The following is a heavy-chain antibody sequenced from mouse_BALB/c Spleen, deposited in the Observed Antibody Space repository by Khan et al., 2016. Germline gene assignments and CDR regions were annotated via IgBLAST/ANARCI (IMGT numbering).Heavy chain of an antibody. CDR1: GFTFSSYT. CDR2: ISNGGGST. V-gene: IGHV5-12-2*01. D-gene: IGHD3-1*01. CDR3: ARERRARADCYFDY. Sequence: EVELVESGGGLVQPGGSLKLSCAASGFTFSSYTMSWVRQTPEKRLEWVAYISNGGGSTYYPATVKGRFTISRDNAKNTLYLQMSSLKSEDTAMYYCARERRARADCYFDYWGQGTTLTVSS. J-gene: IGHJ2*01.